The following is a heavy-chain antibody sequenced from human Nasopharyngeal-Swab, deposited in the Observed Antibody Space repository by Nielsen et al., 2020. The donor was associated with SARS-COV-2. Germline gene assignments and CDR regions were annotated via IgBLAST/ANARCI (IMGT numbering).Heavy chain of an antibody. Sequence: GESLTISCAASGFTFSSYWMSWVRQAPGKGLEWVANIKQDGSEKYYVDSVKGRFTISRDNAKNSLYLQMNSLRAEDTAVYYCARAIIGYSDAFDIWGQGTMVTVSS. D-gene: IGHD3-22*01. CDR3: ARAIIGYSDAFDI. V-gene: IGHV3-7*01. J-gene: IGHJ3*02. CDR2: IKQDGSEK. CDR1: GFTFSSYW.